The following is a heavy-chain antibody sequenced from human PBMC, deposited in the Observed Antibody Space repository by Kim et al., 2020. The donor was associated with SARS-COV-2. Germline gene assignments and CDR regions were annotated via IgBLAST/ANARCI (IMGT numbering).Heavy chain of an antibody. D-gene: IGHD2-2*02. Sequence: GGSLRLSCAASGFTFSNAWMTWVRQAPGKGLEWVGRIQSKTAGGTTEYAAAVKGRFTISRDDSENMLYLQMNSLKIEDTALYYCITYTYGSPKDWGQGTLVTVSS. CDR3: ITYTYGSPKD. CDR2: IQSKTAGGTT. V-gene: IGHV3-15*01. J-gene: IGHJ4*02. CDR1: GFTFSNAW.